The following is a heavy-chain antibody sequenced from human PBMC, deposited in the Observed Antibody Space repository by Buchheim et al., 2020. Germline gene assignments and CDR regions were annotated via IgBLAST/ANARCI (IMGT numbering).Heavy chain of an antibody. CDR3: ARQGITQVGYGMDV. J-gene: IGHJ6*02. CDR1: GFTFSSYG. CDR2: IWYDGSNK. V-gene: IGHV3-33*01. Sequence: QVQLVESGGGVVQPGRSLRLSCAASGFTFSSYGMHWVRQAPGKGLEWVAVIWYDGSNKYYVDSVKGRFTISRDTSNSTLYLQMHSLRADDTAVYYCARQGITQVGYGMDVWGQGTT. D-gene: IGHD3-10*01.